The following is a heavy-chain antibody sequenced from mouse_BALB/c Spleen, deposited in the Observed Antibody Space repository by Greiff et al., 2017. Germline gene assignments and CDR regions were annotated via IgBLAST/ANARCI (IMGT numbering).Heavy chain of an antibody. J-gene: IGHJ3*01. V-gene: IGHV6-6*02. Sequence: EVKVEESGGGLVQPGGSMKLSCVASGFTFSNYWMNWVRQSPEKGLEWVAEIRLKSNNYATHYAESVKGRFTISRDDSKSSVYLQMNNLRAEDTGIYYCTSHYYGYAWLAYWGQGTLVTVSA. CDR3: TSHYYGYAWLAY. D-gene: IGHD1-2*01. CDR1: GFTFSNYW. CDR2: IRLKSNNYAT.